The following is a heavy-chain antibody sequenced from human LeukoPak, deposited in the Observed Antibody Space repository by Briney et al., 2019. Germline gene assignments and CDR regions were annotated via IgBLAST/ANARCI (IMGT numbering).Heavy chain of an antibody. CDR3: AGGWISSWYNWFDP. Sequence: SETLSLTCAVYGGSFSGYYWSWIRQPPGKGLEWIGEINHSGSTNYNPSLKSRVTISVDTSKNQFSLKLSSVTAADTAVYYCAGGWISSWYNWFDPWGQGTLVTVSS. V-gene: IGHV4-34*01. CDR2: INHSGST. D-gene: IGHD6-13*01. J-gene: IGHJ5*02. CDR1: GGSFSGYY.